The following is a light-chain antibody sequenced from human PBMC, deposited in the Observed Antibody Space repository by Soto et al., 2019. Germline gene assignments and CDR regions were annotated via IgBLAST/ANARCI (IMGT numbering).Light chain of an antibody. V-gene: IGKV3-11*01. CDR1: QSVGGY. J-gene: IGKJ4*01. Sequence: EIVLTQSPATLSLSPGERATLSCRASQSVGGYLDWYQQKPGQAPRLLIYDASNRASGIPARFSGSGSGTDFTLTISSLEHDDLAVYYCHQRSNWPPLTFGGGTKVEIK. CDR2: DAS. CDR3: HQRSNWPPLT.